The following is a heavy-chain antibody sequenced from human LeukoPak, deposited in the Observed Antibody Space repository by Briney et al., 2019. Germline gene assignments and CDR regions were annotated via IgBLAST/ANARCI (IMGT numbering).Heavy chain of an antibody. D-gene: IGHD3-10*01. CDR1: GGSFSGYY. CDR3: ARASGGYLKDNFDY. V-gene: IGHV4-34*01. J-gene: IGHJ4*02. Sequence: PSETLSLTCAVYGGSFSGYYWSWIRQPPGKGLEWIGEINHSGSTNYNPSLKSRVTISVDTSKNQFSLKLSSVTAADTAVYYCARASGGYLKDNFDYWGQGTLVTVSS. CDR2: INHSGST.